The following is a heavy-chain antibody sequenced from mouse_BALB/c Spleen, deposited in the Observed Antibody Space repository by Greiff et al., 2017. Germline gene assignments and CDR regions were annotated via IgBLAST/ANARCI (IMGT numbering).Heavy chain of an antibody. CDR3: ARYYYGSSYLDY. J-gene: IGHJ2*01. CDR2: ISSGGRT. D-gene: IGHD1-1*01. Sequence: DVMLVESGGGLVKPGGSLKLSCAASGFTFSSYAMSWVRQTPEKRLEWVASISSGGRTYYPDSVKGRFTISRDNARNILYLQMSSLRSEDTAMYYCARYYYGSSYLDYWGQGTTLTVSS. CDR1: GFTFSSYA. V-gene: IGHV5-6-5*01.